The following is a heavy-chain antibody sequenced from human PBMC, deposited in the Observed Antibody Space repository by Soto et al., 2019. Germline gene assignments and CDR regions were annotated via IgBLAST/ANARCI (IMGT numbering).Heavy chain of an antibody. Sequence: SETLSLTCTVSGVSISDTSYYWGWIRQPPGKGLEWIGTIYFNGNTFYNPSLKSRLTISVDTSKNQISLRLTSVTAADTAVYYCARQGSYWGQGTLVTVS. CDR1: GVSISDTSYY. CDR2: IYFNGNT. J-gene: IGHJ4*02. V-gene: IGHV4-39*01. CDR3: ARQGSY.